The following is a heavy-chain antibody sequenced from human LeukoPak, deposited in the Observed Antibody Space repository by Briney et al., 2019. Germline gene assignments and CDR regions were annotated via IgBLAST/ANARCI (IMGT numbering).Heavy chain of an antibody. CDR3: VIAAADTAD. D-gene: IGHD6-13*01. Sequence: GGSLRLFCAASGFTFSNYPLLWVRQAPGKGLEWVAVVSFDGNTKHYIDSVKGRFTISRDNSKNALYLQMNSLRVEDTSIYYCVIAAADTADWSQGALVTASS. CDR2: VSFDGNTK. V-gene: IGHV3-30*10. J-gene: IGHJ4*01. CDR1: GFTFSNYP.